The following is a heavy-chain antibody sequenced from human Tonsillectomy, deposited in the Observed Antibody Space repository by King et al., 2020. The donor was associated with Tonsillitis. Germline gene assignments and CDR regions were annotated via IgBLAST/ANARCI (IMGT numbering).Heavy chain of an antibody. Sequence: VQLQESGPGLVKPSETLSLTCTVSDDSISSYYWSWLRQPPGKGLEWIGYISYSGSTYYSPSLKSRVTISVDTSKNQFSLKLSSVTAADTAVYFCARGRGNDGDYAFSYSYYYMDVWGKGTTVTVSS. CDR2: ISYSGST. V-gene: IGHV4-59*01. CDR1: DDSISSYY. J-gene: IGHJ6*03. D-gene: IGHD4-17*01. CDR3: ARGRGNDGDYAFSYSYYYMDV.